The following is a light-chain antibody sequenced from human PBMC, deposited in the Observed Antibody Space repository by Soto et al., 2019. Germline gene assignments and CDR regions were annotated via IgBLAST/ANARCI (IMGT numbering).Light chain of an antibody. CDR3: QQYYYTPYS. J-gene: IGKJ2*03. CDR1: QSLLYSSNNKNY. Sequence: DIVMTQSPDSLPVSLGERATINCKSSQSLLYSSNNKNYLAWYQQKPGRPPKLLIFWASTRESGVPDRFSGSGSGTDFTLTISRLQAEDVEVYYCQQYYYTPYSVGQGTKV. CDR2: WAS. V-gene: IGKV4-1*01.